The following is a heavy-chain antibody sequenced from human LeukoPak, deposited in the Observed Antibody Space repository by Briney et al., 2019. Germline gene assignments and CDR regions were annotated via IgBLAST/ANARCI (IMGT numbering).Heavy chain of an antibody. D-gene: IGHD6-13*01. V-gene: IGHV1-18*01. CDR3: AREERSDWYVGYSDY. J-gene: IGHJ4*02. CDR2: ISAYNGNT. Sequence: GASVKVSCKASGYTFTSYGISWVRQAPGQGLEWMGWISAYNGNTNYAQKLQGRVTMTTDTSTSTAYMELRSLRSDDTAVYYCAREERSDWYVGYSDYWGQGTLVTVSS. CDR1: GYTFTSYG.